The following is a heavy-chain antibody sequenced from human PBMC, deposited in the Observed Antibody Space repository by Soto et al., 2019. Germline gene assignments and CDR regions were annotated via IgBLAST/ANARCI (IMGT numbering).Heavy chain of an antibody. V-gene: IGHV3-23*01. J-gene: IGHJ4*02. CDR3: AKVVVPPSSGYYFDY. D-gene: IGHD3-22*01. Sequence: PGGSLRLSCAASGFPFSSYWMHWVRQAPGKGLEWVSALTDNGGGTYYADSVKGRFTVARDNFKNTLYLQMNSLRAEDTAIYYCAKVVVPPSSGYYFDYWGQGALVTVSS. CDR2: LTDNGGGT. CDR1: GFPFSSYW.